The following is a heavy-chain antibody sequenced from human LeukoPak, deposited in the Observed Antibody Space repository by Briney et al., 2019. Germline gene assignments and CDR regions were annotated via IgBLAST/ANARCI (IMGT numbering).Heavy chain of an antibody. D-gene: IGHD3-16*01. CDR1: GYTFTGHY. V-gene: IGHV1-2*02. CDR3: ARARSVTGNDY. CDR2: INPNSGGT. Sequence: GASVKVSCKASGYTFTGHYMHWGRQAPGQGLEWMGWINPNSGGTNYAQKFQGRVTMTSDTSISTAYMELSRLRSDDTAVYYCARARSVTGNDYWGQGTLVTVSS. J-gene: IGHJ4*02.